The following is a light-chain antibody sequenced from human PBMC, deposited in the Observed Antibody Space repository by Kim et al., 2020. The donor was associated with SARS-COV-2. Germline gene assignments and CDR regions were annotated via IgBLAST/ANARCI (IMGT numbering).Light chain of an antibody. J-gene: IGKJ1*01. V-gene: IGKV1-9*01. CDR2: ASS. CDR1: QDIRYH. Sequence: AAVGERVTITCRASQDIRYHLALYQHTPDRAPTLLIYASSTLQTGVPSRFSGSGYGTEFTLTVSSLQPEDLATYFCQQYNFYPRTFGQGTKVDIK. CDR3: QQYNFYPRT.